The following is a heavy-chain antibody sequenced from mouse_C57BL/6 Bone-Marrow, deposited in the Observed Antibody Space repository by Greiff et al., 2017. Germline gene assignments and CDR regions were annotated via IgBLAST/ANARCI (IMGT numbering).Heavy chain of an antibody. CDR1: GFTFSDYY. V-gene: IGHV5-12*01. D-gene: IGHD3-2*02. CDR2: ISNGGGST. Sequence: EVKVVESGGGLVQPGGSLKLSCAASGFTFSDYYMYWVRQTPEKRLEWVAYISNGGGSTYYPDTVKGRFTISRDNAKNTLYLQMSRLKSEDTAMYYCARQLRLRFYYAMDYWGQGTSVTVSS. J-gene: IGHJ4*01. CDR3: ARQLRLRFYYAMDY.